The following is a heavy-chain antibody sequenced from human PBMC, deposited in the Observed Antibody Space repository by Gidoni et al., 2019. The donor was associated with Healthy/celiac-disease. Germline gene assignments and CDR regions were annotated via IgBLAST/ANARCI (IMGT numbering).Heavy chain of an antibody. V-gene: IGHV3-23*01. D-gene: IGHD1-26*01. CDR3: AKCASYVVSWFDP. CDR1: GFPFSSYA. J-gene: IGHJ5*02. Sequence: EVKLLESGGGLVQPGGSLSLPCAASGFPFSSYAMSWVRQVPGKGLGWVSAISGSGGSTYYADSVKVRFTISRDNSKNTLYLQMNSLRAEDTAVYYCAKCASYVVSWFDPWGQGTLVTVSS. CDR2: ISGSGGST.